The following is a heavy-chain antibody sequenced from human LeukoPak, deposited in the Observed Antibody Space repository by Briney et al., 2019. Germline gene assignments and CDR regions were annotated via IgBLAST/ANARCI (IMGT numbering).Heavy chain of an antibody. CDR2: INPNSGGT. J-gene: IGHJ4*02. CDR1: GYTFTGYY. CDR3: ARTMRKQNGYFDY. D-gene: IGHD3-22*01. V-gene: IGHV1-2*02. Sequence: GASVKVSCKASGYTFTGYYMHWVRQAPGQGLEWMGWINPNSGGTNYAQKFQGRVTMTRDTSISTAYMALSRLRSDDTAVYYCARTMRKQNGYFDYWGQGTLVTVSS.